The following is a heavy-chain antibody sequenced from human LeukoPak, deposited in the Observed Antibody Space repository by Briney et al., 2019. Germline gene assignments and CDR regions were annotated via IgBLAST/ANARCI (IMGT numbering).Heavy chain of an antibody. Sequence: SETLSLTCTVSGGSISSYYWSWIRQPPGKGLEWIGYIYYSGSTNYNPSLKSRVTISVDTSKNQFSLKLSSVTAADTAVYYCARGATPWPPGIVGATNSDYWGQGTLVTVSS. CDR3: ARGATPWPPGIVGATNSDY. J-gene: IGHJ4*02. V-gene: IGHV4-59*01. CDR1: GGSISSYY. D-gene: IGHD1-26*01. CDR2: IYYSGST.